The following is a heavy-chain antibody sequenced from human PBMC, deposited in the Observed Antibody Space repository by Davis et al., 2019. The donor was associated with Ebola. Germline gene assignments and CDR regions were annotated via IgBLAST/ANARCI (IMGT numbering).Heavy chain of an antibody. J-gene: IGHJ4*02. V-gene: IGHV1-8*01. D-gene: IGHD3-3*01. CDR3: ARGDFWRGYYKGPFDY. CDR2: MNSNSGNT. CDR1: GYTFTSYD. Sequence: ASVPVSCKASGYTFTSYDLNWVRQATGQGLEWMGWMNSNSGNTGYAQKFQGRVTMTKNTSISTDYMELSSLRSEQTAVYYCARGDFWRGYYKGPFDYWGQGTLVTVSS.